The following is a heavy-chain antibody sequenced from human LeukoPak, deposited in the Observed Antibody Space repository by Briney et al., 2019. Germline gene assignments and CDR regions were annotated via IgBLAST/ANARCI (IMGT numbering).Heavy chain of an antibody. Sequence: SETLSLTCTVSGGSISSYYWSWIRQPPGKGLEWIGYIYYSGSTNYNPSLKSRVTISVDTSKNQFSLKLSSVTAADTAVYYCARRGPNYYDSSGYPNWFDPWGQGTLVTVSS. CDR2: IYYSGST. CDR3: ARRGPNYYDSSGYPNWFDP. V-gene: IGHV4-59*08. CDR1: GGSISSYY. D-gene: IGHD3-22*01. J-gene: IGHJ5*02.